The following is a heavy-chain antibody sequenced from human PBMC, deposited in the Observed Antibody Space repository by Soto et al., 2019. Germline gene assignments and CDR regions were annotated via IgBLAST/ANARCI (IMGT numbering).Heavy chain of an antibody. CDR3: ARGGISHWAYFYYMDV. V-gene: IGHV4-34*01. CDR2: INHLGSI. D-gene: IGHD2-21*01. CDR1: GGSLSDYF. J-gene: IGHJ6*03. Sequence: SETLSLTCVVSGGSLSDYFWSWIRQPPGMALEWIGEINHLGSINYNPSLKSRVTMSVDTSKNHFSLTLNSVTAADTATYYCARGGISHWAYFYYMDVWDRGTTVPVSS.